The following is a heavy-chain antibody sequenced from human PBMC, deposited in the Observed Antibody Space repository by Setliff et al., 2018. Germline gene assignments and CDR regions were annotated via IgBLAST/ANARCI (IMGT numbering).Heavy chain of an antibody. CDR1: GYTFTGYY. CDR3: ARPGQVTMVRGVTAPASYYYYYMDV. D-gene: IGHD3-10*01. CDR2: INPNSGGT. V-gene: IGHV1-2*02. Sequence: ASVKVSCQASGYTFTGYYMNRVRQAPGQGLEWMGWINPNSGGTNYAQKFQGRVTLTRDTSISTAYMELSRLRSDDTAVYYCARPGQVTMVRGVTAPASYYYYYMDVWGKGTTVTVSS. J-gene: IGHJ6*03.